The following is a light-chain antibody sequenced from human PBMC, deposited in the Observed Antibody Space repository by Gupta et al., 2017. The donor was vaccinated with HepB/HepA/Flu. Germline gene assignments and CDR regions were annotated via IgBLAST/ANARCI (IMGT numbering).Light chain of an antibody. CDR2: EVS. CDR3: SSYTSSSTV. CDR1: SSDVGSYNR. J-gene: IGLJ2*01. Sequence: QSALTQPPSVSGSPGQSVTISCTGTSSDVGSYNRVSWYQQPPGTAPKLMINEVSNRPSGVPDRFSGSKSGNTASLTISGLQAEDEADYYCSSYTSSSTVFGGGTKLTVL. V-gene: IGLV2-18*02.